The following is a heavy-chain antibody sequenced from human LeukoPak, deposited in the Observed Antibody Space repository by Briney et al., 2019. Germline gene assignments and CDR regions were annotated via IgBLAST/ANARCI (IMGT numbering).Heavy chain of an antibody. D-gene: IGHD1-26*01. CDR3: AKESGEWEPFDY. J-gene: IGHJ4*02. V-gene: IGHV3-43*01. CDR2: ISWDGGST. Sequence: GGSLRLSCAASGFTFDDYTMHWVRQAPGKGLEWVSLISWDGGSTYYADSVKGRFTISRDNSKNTLYLQMNSLRAEDTAMYYCAKESGEWEPFDYWGQGTLVTVSS. CDR1: GFTFDDYT.